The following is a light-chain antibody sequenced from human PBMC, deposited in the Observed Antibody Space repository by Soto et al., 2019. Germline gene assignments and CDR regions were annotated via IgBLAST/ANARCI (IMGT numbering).Light chain of an antibody. V-gene: IGKV1-39*01. J-gene: IGKJ1*01. Sequence: DIQMTQSPPSLSASVGDKITIPCRAGQSISTYLDWYQVTPGKAPKVLIYAASTLQAGVPSRFSGSGSGTDFTLTINSLQPEDFATYYCQQNYNLPPWTFGQGTKVEIK. CDR1: QSISTY. CDR3: QQNYNLPPWT. CDR2: AAS.